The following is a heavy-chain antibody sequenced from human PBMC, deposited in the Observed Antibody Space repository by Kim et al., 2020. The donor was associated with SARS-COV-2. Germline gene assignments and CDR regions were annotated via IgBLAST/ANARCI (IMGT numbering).Heavy chain of an antibody. J-gene: IGHJ4*02. CDR3: TSWGAVNY. D-gene: IGHD1-26*01. Sequence: GGSLRLSCAASGFTFSNYWMSWVRQAPGKGLEWVANIKRDGSEKYYVDSVSGRFTISRDNAKNLLFLQMNSLRGEDTAVYYCTSWGAVNYCGPGTLVTVSS. CDR2: IKRDGSEK. CDR1: GFTFSNYW. V-gene: IGHV3-7*01.